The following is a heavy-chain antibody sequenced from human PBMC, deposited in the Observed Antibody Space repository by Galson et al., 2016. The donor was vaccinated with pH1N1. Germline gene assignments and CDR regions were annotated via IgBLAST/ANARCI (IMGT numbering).Heavy chain of an antibody. V-gene: IGHV3-7*01. D-gene: IGHD3-22*01. CDR1: GFTFSTYW. CDR2: IRRDGSVK. J-gene: IGHJ4*02. Sequence: SLRLSCAASGFTFSTYWMTWVRQAPGKGLEWVANIRRDGSVKNYVDSVEGRFTISRDNAQNSRYLQMNSLRAEDTAVYYCARDTTYPDSSAFYDAFDLWGQGTLVTVSS. CDR3: ARDTTYPDSSAFYDAFDL.